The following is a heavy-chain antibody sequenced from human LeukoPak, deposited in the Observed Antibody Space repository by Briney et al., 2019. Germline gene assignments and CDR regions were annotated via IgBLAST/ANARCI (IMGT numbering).Heavy chain of an antibody. CDR1: GFTFSSCG. J-gene: IGHJ4*02. CDR3: AREGPVPGTGPFDY. D-gene: IGHD1-7*01. Sequence: GRSLRLSCAASGFTFSSCGMHWVRQAQGKRLEWVAVIWSDATTKYYADSVKGRFTISRDNSENTLYLQMNSLRAEDSAVYYCAREGPVPGTGPFDYWGQGALVTVPS. CDR2: IWSDATTK. V-gene: IGHV3-33*01.